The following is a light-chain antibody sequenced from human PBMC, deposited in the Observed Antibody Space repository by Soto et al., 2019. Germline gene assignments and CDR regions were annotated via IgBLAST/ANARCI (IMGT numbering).Light chain of an antibody. CDR3: QQYDNLPPYT. J-gene: IGKJ2*01. V-gene: IGKV1-33*01. CDR2: DAS. Sequence: DIQMTQSPSSLSASVGDRVTITCQASQDISNYLNWYQQKPGKAPKLLIYDASNLETGVPSRFSGRGSVTDFTFTISSLQPEDIATYYCQQYDNLPPYTCGQGTKLEIK. CDR1: QDISNY.